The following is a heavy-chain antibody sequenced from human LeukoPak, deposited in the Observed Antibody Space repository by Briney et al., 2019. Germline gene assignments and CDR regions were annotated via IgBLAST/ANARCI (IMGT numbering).Heavy chain of an antibody. Sequence: ASVKVSCKASGYTFTSYGISWVRQAPGQGLEWMGWISAYNGNTNYAHKLQGRVTMTTDTSTSTDYMELRSLRSDDAAVYYCAREGTSNIVGAAPIDYWGQGTLVTVSS. D-gene: IGHD1-26*01. J-gene: IGHJ4*02. CDR1: GYTFTSYG. CDR3: AREGTSNIVGAAPIDY. CDR2: ISAYNGNT. V-gene: IGHV1-18*01.